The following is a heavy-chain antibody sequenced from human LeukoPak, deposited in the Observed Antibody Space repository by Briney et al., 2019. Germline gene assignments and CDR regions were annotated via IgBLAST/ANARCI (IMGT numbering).Heavy chain of an antibody. CDR2: IYYSGST. V-gene: IGHV4-59*01. Sequence: SETLSLTCTVSGGSISSYYWSWIRQPPGKGLEWIGYIYYSGSTNYNPSLKSRVTISVDTSKNQFSLKLSSVTAADTAVYYCARGINGYSYGPYYGMDVWGQGTTVTVSS. CDR1: GGSISSYY. D-gene: IGHD5-18*01. J-gene: IGHJ6*02. CDR3: ARGINGYSYGPYYGMDV.